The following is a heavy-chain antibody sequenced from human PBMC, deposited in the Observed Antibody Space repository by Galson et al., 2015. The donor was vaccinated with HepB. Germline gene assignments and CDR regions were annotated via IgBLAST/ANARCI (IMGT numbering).Heavy chain of an antibody. D-gene: IGHD6-19*01. J-gene: IGHJ4*02. CDR3: AKYGESSGWSYFFDS. CDR1: GFTFSHFE. V-gene: IGHV3-48*03. CDR2: MSTSGKTV. Sequence: SLRLSCAASGFTFSHFEMSWVRQAPGKGLEWLSLMSTSGKTVYYADSVKGRFTISRDNAKNSLFLQMNSLRSEDTAIYYCAKYGESSGWSYFFDSWGQGTLVTVSS.